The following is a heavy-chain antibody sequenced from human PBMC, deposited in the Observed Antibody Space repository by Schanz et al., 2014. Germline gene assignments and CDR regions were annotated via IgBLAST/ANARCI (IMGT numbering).Heavy chain of an antibody. CDR1: GYMYTSHF. Sequence: QVQLVQSGAEVEKPGASVTVSCKASGYMYTSHFLHWVRQAPGQGFEWIGWINVYNGDTKFAKTFQDRVTLTTDTSTSTAYMELRSLRSDDTAVYYCARNIIATARAYDIWGQGTMVTVSS. D-gene: IGHD6-13*01. CDR2: INVYNGDT. CDR3: ARNIIATARAYDI. J-gene: IGHJ3*02. V-gene: IGHV1-18*04.